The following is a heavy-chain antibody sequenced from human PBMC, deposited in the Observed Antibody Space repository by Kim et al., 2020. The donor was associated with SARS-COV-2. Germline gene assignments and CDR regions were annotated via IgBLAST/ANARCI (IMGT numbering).Heavy chain of an antibody. D-gene: IGHD1-26*01. CDR2: ISSNGGST. Sequence: GGSLRLSCSASGFTFSSYAMHWVRQAPGKGLEYVSAISSNGGSTYYADSVKGRFTISRDNSKNTLYLQMSSLRAEDTAVYYCVKKGNSGTFIHQAPAIYYYGRDVWGQGTTVTVSS. V-gene: IGHV3-64D*06. CDR3: VKKGNSGTFIHQAPAIYYYGRDV. CDR1: GFTFSSYA. J-gene: IGHJ6*02.